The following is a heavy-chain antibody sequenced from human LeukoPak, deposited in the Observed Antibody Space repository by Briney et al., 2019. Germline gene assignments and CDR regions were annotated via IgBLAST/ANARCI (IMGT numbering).Heavy chain of an antibody. CDR1: GFTFSSYS. D-gene: IGHD4-17*01. CDR2: LSSSSSYI. Sequence: GGSLRLSCAASGFTFSSYSMNWVRQAPGKGLEWVSSLSSSSSYIDYADSVKGRFTISRDNAKNSLYLQINNLRAEDTALYYCAKAHDYGDYAGFDYWGQGTLVSVSS. V-gene: IGHV3-21*04. J-gene: IGHJ4*02. CDR3: AKAHDYGDYAGFDY.